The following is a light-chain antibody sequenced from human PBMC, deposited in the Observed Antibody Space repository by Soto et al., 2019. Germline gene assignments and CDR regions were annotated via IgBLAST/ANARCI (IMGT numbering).Light chain of an antibody. Sequence: DIQMTQSPPSVSASVGDRVTTTCRASQGVSSWLAWFQQKPGKAPKLLIYAASSLQSGVPSRFSGSGSGTDFTLTISSLQPEDFATYYCQQSYSTLITFGQGTRLEIK. CDR3: QQSYSTLIT. CDR2: AAS. V-gene: IGKV1-12*01. CDR1: QGVSSW. J-gene: IGKJ5*01.